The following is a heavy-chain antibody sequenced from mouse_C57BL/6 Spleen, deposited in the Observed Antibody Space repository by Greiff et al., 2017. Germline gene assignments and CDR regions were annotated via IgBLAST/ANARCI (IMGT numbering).Heavy chain of an antibody. CDR1: GYTFTSYW. CDR3: ARKEDAMDY. V-gene: IGHV1-55*01. Sequence: VQLQQPGAELVKPGASVKISYKASGYTFTSYWLTWVKQRPGQGLEWIGDIYPGSGSTNYKEKFKSKATLTVDTSSSTAYMQLSSLTSEDSAVYYCARKEDAMDYWGQGTSVTVSS. J-gene: IGHJ4*01. CDR2: IYPGSGST.